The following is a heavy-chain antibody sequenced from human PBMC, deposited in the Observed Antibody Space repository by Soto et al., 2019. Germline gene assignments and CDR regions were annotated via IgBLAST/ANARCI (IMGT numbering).Heavy chain of an antibody. Sequence: PSETLSLPCTVSGGSISSGGYYWSWLRQHPGKGLEWIAHIQHSGSTNYNPSLRSRVTISVDTSNNHVSLKLNSVTAADTAVYYCARAVVVDPGGMAHWHYGLDVWGQGTTVTVSS. CDR2: IQHSGST. CDR1: GGSISSGGYY. J-gene: IGHJ6*02. CDR3: ARAVVVDPGGMAHWHYGLDV. D-gene: IGHD2-15*01. V-gene: IGHV4-31*03.